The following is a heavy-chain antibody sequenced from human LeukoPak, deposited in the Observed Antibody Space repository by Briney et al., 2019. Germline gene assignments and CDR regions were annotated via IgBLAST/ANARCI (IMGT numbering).Heavy chain of an antibody. CDR2: ISSNGGST. D-gene: IGHD3-22*01. V-gene: IGHV3-64*01. J-gene: IGHJ3*02. CDR3: ARDVWLSGAFDI. CDR1: GFTFSSYA. Sequence: PGGSLRLSCAASGFTFSSYAMHWVRQAPGKGLEYVSAISSNGGSTYYANSVKGRFTISRDNSKNTLYLQMGSLRAEDMAVYYCARDVWLSGAFDIWGQGTMVTVSS.